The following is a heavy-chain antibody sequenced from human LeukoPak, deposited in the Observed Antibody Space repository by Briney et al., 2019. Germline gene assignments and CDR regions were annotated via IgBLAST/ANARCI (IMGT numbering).Heavy chain of an antibody. V-gene: IGHV4-34*01. D-gene: IGHD2-2*01. J-gene: IGHJ4*02. Sequence: SETLSLTCAVYGGSFSGYYWSWIRQPPGKGLEWIGEINHSGSTNYNPSLKSRVTISVDTSKNQFSLKLSSVTAADTAVYYCASTTPRHCSSTSCISDYWGQGTLVTVSS. CDR2: INHSGST. CDR3: ASTTPRHCSSTSCISDY. CDR1: GGSFSGYY.